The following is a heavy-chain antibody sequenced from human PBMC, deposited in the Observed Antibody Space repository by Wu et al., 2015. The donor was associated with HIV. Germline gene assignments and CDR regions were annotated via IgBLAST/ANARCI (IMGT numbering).Heavy chain of an antibody. CDR1: GGAFSSDA. CDR2: IIPISATA. J-gene: IGHJ5*02. D-gene: IGHD3-10*01. V-gene: IGHV1-69*13. CDR3: ARDPPXLLWFDT. Sequence: QVQLVQSGAEVKKPGSSVKVSCKASGGAFSSDAISWVRQAPGQGLEWMGRIIPISATANYAQKFQGRVMITADESTSTTYMELSSLRSDDTAVYYCARDPPXLLWFDTWGQGTLVTVSS.